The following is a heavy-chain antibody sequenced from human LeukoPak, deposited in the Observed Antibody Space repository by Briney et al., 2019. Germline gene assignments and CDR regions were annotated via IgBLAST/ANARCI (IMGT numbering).Heavy chain of an antibody. D-gene: IGHD1-26*01. CDR3: ARKVEWELLGAFDI. CDR2: IYYSGST. CDR1: GGSISSSSYY. Sequence: PSETLSLTCTVSGGSISSSSYYWGWIRQPPGKGLEWIGSIYYSGSTYYIPSLKSRVTISVDTSKNQFSLKLSSVTAADTAVYYCARKVEWELLGAFDIWGQGTMVTVSS. J-gene: IGHJ3*02. V-gene: IGHV4-39*01.